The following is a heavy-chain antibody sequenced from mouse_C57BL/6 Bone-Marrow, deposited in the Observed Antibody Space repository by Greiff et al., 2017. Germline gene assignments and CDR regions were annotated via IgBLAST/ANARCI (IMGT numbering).Heavy chain of an antibody. J-gene: IGHJ3*01. V-gene: IGHV14-4*01. CDR2: IDPENGDT. Sequence: VQLKESGAELVRPGASVKLSCTASGFNIKDDYMHWVKQRPEQGLEWIGWIDPENGDTEYASKFQGKATITADTSSNTAYLQLSSLTSEDTAVYYCARMVTTEECWGHGTLVTVSA. CDR3: ARMVTTEEC. CDR1: GFNIKDDY. D-gene: IGHD2-2*01.